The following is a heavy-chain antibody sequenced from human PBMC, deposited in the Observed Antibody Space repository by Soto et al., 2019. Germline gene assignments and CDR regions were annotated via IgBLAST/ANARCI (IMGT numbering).Heavy chain of an antibody. J-gene: IGHJ6*02. Sequence: SGPTLVNPTQTLTLTCTFSGFSLSTSGMCVSWIRQPPGKALEWLALIDWDDDKYYSTSLKTRLTISKDTSKNQVVLTMTNMDPVDTATYYCARMGRSSSWYPPGYYYGMDVWGQGTTVTVSS. V-gene: IGHV2-70*01. CDR1: GFSLSTSGMC. D-gene: IGHD6-13*01. CDR2: IDWDDDK. CDR3: ARMGRSSSWYPPGYYYGMDV.